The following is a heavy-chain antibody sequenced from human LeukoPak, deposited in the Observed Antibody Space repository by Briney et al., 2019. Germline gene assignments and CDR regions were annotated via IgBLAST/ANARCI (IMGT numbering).Heavy chain of an antibody. CDR2: IKSKSDDGTI. CDR1: GFTFSDAW. V-gene: IGHV3-15*01. CDR3: TTRRQDGW. J-gene: IGHJ4*02. D-gene: IGHD2-15*01. Sequence: GGSLRLSCVGSGFTFSDAWMSWVRQAPGKGLEWVGRIKSKSDDGTIDYAAPVKGRFTISRDDSRNTLYLQMNSLKAEDTAVYYCTTRRQDGWWGQGTLVTVS.